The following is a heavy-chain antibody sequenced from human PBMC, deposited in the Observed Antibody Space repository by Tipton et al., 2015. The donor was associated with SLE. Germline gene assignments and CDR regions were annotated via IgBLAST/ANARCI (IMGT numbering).Heavy chain of an antibody. V-gene: IGHV3-30*18. CDR1: GFTFSNYG. D-gene: IGHD3-3*01. CDR3: AKGAYDFWSGYYTGDWYFDL. Sequence: SLRLSCAASGFTFSNYGMHWVRQAPGKGLEWVAVIWYDGSNKYYADSVKGRFTISRDNSKSTLYLQMNSLRTEDTAAYYCAKGAYDFWSGYYTGDWYFDLWGRGTLVTVSS. J-gene: IGHJ2*01. CDR2: IWYDGSNK.